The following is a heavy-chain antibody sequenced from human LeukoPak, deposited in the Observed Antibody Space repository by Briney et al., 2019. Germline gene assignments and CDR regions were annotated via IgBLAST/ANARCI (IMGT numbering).Heavy chain of an antibody. CDR1: GGSISSSSYY. CDR2: IYYSGST. J-gene: IGHJ3*02. D-gene: IGHD1-26*01. CDR3: ARDGGTRNDAFDI. Sequence: KASETLSLTCTVSGGSISSSSYYWGWIRQPPGKGLEWIGSIYYSGSTYYNPSLKSRVTISVDTSKNQFSLKLSSVTAADTAVYYCARDGGTRNDAFDIWGQGTMVTVSS. V-gene: IGHV4-39*07.